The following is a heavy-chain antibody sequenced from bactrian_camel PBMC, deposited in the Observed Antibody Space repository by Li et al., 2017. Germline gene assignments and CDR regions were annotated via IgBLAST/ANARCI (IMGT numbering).Heavy chain of an antibody. J-gene: IGHJ4*01. D-gene: IGHD7*01. V-gene: IGHV3S55*01. CDR1: GHTY. CDR3: AKGRPRLGLVAANLD. Sequence: QVQLVESGGGSVQAGGSLTLSCLISGHTYMGWFRQIPDKEREGVAGIESDGSTSYADSVRGRFTISRDNAKNTLYLQLDSLRTEDTATYYCAKGRPRLGLVAANLDRGQGTQVTVS. CDR2: IESDGST.